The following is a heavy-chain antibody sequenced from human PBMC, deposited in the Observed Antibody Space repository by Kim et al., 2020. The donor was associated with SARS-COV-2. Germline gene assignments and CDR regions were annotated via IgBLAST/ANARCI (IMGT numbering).Heavy chain of an antibody. CDR2: INAGNGNT. CDR1: GYTFTSYA. V-gene: IGHV1-3*01. CDR3: ARDGFWVVPRPGADWYFDL. D-gene: IGHD6-19*01. Sequence: ASVKVSCKASGYTFTSYAMHWVRQAPGQRLEWMGWINAGNGNTKYSQKFQGRVTITRDTSASTAYMELSSLRSEDTAVYYCARDGFWVVPRPGADWYFDLWGRGTLVTVSS. J-gene: IGHJ2*01.